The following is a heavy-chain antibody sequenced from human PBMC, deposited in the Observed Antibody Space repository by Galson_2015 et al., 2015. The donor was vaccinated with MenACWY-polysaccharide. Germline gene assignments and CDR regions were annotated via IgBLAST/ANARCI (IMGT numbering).Heavy chain of an antibody. J-gene: IGHJ4*02. CDR1: GFTVSSNY. D-gene: IGHD2-2*01. V-gene: IGHV3-23*01. Sequence: SLRLSCAASGFTVSSNYMSWVRQAPGKGLEWVSTIGGSGSNTHYADSVKGRFTISRDNSKNTLSLQMNSLRAEDTAVYYCARVRYSTGKYQFDYWGQGTLVAVSS. CDR3: ARVRYSTGKYQFDY. CDR2: IGGSGSNT.